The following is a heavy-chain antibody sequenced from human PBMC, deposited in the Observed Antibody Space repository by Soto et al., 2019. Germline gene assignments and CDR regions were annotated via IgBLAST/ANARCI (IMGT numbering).Heavy chain of an antibody. CDR2: ISDSGGST. V-gene: IGHV3-23*01. D-gene: IGHD2-2*01. CDR3: AKYPRGYCSDITCFADY. CDR1: GFTVSSKY. J-gene: IGHJ4*02. Sequence: GGSLRLSCAASGFTVSSKYMSRVRQAPGKGLEWVSIISDSGGSTYYAESVKGRFTISRDNSKNTLFLQMNSLRAEDTAVYYCAKYPRGYCSDITCFADYWGQGTLVTVSS.